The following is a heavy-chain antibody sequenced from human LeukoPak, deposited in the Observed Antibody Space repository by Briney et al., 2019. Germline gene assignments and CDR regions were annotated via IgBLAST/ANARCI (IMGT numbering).Heavy chain of an antibody. CDR2: INQDETEK. Sequence: PGGSLRLSCVASGFTFETFWMSWIRQAPGKGLEWVANINQDETEKYYVDSVKGRFTISRDNAKNSLYLQMNSLRAEDTAVYYCAREDGDYDYYYYGMDVWGQGTTVTVSS. V-gene: IGHV3-7*03. D-gene: IGHD4-17*01. CDR3: AREDGDYDYYYYGMDV. CDR1: GFTFETFW. J-gene: IGHJ6*02.